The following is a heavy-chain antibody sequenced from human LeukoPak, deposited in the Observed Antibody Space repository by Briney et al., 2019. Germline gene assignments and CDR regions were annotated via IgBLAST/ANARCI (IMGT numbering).Heavy chain of an antibody. CDR3: ARDPGECIAVAGGDY. D-gene: IGHD6-19*01. CDR2: INPNSGGT. V-gene: IGHV1-2*02. CDR1: GYTFTGYY. Sequence: APVKVSCKASGYTFTGYYMHWVRQAPGQGLEWMGWINPNSGGTNYAQKFQGRVTMTRDTSISTAYMELSRLRSDDTAVYYCARDPGECIAVAGGDYWGQATLVTVSP. J-gene: IGHJ4*02.